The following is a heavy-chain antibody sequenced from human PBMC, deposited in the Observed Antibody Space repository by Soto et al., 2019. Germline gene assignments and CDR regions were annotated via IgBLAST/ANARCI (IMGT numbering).Heavy chain of an antibody. CDR3: ARGARYSSYNWFDP. D-gene: IGHD6-19*01. J-gene: IGHJ5*02. Sequence: SETLSLTCAVYGGSFSGYYWSWIRQPPGKGLEWIGEINHSGSTNYSPSLKSRVTISVDTSKNQFSLKLSSVTAADTAVYYCARGARYSSYNWFDPWGQGTLVTVSS. V-gene: IGHV4-34*01. CDR1: GGSFSGYY. CDR2: INHSGST.